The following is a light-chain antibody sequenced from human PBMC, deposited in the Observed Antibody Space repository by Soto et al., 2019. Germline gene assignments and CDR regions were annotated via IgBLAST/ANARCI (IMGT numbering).Light chain of an antibody. CDR1: QSVSSY. Sequence: EIVLTQSPATLSLSPGERATLSCMASQSVSSYLAWYQQKPGQAPRLLSYDVSNRATGIPARFSGSVSGTDLTLTVSSLEREEFGVYYCEQRSNWPTLGQGTKLEIK. CDR2: DVS. V-gene: IGKV3-11*01. J-gene: IGKJ2*01. CDR3: EQRSNWPT.